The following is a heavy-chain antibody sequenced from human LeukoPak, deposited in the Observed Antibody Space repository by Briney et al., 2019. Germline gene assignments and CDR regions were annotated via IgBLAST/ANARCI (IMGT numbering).Heavy chain of an antibody. CDR1: GYTFTDYY. D-gene: IGHD2-15*01. J-gene: IGHJ4*02. Sequence: ASVKVSCKASGYTFTDYYMHWVRQAPGQGLEWMGWINPNRDGTNYAQKFQGRVTMTRDTSTSTAYMELSRLRSDDTAVYYCARAPGYCSGGSCYAEDYWGQGTLVTVSS. CDR2: INPNRDGT. V-gene: IGHV1-2*02. CDR3: ARAPGYCSGGSCYAEDY.